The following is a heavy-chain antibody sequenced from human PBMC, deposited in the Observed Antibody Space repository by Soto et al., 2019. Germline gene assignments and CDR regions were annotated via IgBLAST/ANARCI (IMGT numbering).Heavy chain of an antibody. J-gene: IGHJ4*02. V-gene: IGHV3-74*01. Sequence: EVQLVESGGGLVQPGGSLRLSCAASGFTFSSYWMHWVRQAPGKGLVWVSRINSDGSSTSYADSVKGRFTISRDNAKNTLYLQMNSLRAEDTAVYYCARGTITQDEYYYDSSGYYYGYFDYWGQGTLVTVSS. CDR3: ARGTITQDEYYYDSSGYYYGYFDY. CDR2: INSDGSST. CDR1: GFTFSSYW. D-gene: IGHD3-22*01.